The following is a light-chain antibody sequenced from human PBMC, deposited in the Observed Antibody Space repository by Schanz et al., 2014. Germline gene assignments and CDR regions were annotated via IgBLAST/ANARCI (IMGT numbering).Light chain of an antibody. CDR3: QQADRSPPMFT. CDR1: QDISSW. CDR2: AAS. Sequence: DIQITQSPSSVSASVGDRVTLTCRASQDISSWLAWYQQKPGQAPKLLIYAASTLQSGVPSRFSGSGSGTDFTLTISSQQPEDFATYYCQQADRSPPMFTFGPGTKVDF. J-gene: IGKJ3*01. V-gene: IGKV1D-12*01.